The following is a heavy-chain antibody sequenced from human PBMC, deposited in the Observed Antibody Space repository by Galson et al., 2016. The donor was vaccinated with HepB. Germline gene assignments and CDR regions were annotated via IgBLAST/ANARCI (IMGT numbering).Heavy chain of an antibody. CDR3: ARLVKACTDTTCSKTYWYFDL. V-gene: IGHV4-59*08. D-gene: IGHD2-2*01. J-gene: IGHJ2*01. Sequence: ETLSLTCTISGGSISRYYWTWIRLPPGKGLEWIGYIYGSGGTSYNSSLKSRVTISIDTSKNQFSLKLNSVTAADTAVYYWARLVKACTDTTCSKTYWYFDLWGRGTLVTVFS. CDR1: GGSISRYY. CDR2: IYGSGGT.